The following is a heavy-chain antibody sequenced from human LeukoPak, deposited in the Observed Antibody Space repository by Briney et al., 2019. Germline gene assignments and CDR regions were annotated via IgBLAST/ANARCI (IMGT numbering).Heavy chain of an antibody. Sequence: WASVKVSCKASGYTFTSYPICWVRQAPGQGLEWMGWINTNNGDNNGDTNHAQKLQGRATLTTDTSTSTAYMELRSLRSDDTAVYYCARCPCCDRTFDYWGQGTLVTVSS. CDR3: ARCPCCDRTFDY. CDR2: INTNNGDNNGDT. J-gene: IGHJ4*02. CDR1: GYTFTSYP. V-gene: IGHV1-18*01. D-gene: IGHD3-22*01.